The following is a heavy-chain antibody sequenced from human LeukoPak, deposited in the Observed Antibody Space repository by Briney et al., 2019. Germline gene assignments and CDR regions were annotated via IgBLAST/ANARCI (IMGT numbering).Heavy chain of an antibody. Sequence: GGSLRLSCAASGFTFSSHWMHWVRQAPGRGLVWVARVKSDGSSTNYADSVKGRFTISRDNAKNTLYLQMNSLRVEDTAVYYCARDQRNDYWGQGTLVTVSS. J-gene: IGHJ4*02. D-gene: IGHD1-14*01. CDR1: GFTFSSHW. V-gene: IGHV3-74*01. CDR3: ARDQRNDY. CDR2: VKSDGSST.